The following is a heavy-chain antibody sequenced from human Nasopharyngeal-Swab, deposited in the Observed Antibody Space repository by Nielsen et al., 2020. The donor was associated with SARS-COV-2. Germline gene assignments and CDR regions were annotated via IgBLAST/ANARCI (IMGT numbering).Heavy chain of an antibody. Sequence: GGSLRLSCAASGFTFSTFGMHWVRQAPGKGLEWVAVIWYDGSNKYYADSVKGRFTISRDNSKNTLYLQMNSLRAGDTAVYYCARRKDNFDYWGQGTLVTVSS. CDR3: ARRKDNFDY. V-gene: IGHV3-33*01. CDR2: IWYDGSNK. D-gene: IGHD2-15*01. J-gene: IGHJ4*02. CDR1: GFTFSTFG.